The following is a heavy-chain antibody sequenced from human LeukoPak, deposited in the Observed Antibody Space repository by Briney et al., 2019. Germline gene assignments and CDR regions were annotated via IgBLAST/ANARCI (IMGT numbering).Heavy chain of an antibody. D-gene: IGHD4-17*01. CDR1: GFTFSSYA. J-gene: IGHJ4*02. Sequence: RPGGSLRLSCAASGFTFSSYAMSWVRQAPGKGLEWVSAISGSGGSTYYADSVKGRFTISRDNSKNTLYLQMNSLRAEDTAVYYCANYGGPSTVTTWRYWGQGTLVTVSS. CDR2: ISGSGGST. CDR3: ANYGGPSTVTTWRY. V-gene: IGHV3-23*01.